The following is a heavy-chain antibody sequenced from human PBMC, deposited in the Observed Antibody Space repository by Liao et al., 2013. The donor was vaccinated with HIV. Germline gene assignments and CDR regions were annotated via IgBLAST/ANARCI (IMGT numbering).Heavy chain of an antibody. J-gene: IGHJ5*02. CDR2: IYSSGST. CDR1: GGSLSSGGYY. V-gene: IGHV4-61*02. CDR3: ARDVVNWFDP. D-gene: IGHD2-15*01. Sequence: QVQLQESGPGLVKPSQTLSLTCTVSGGSLSSGGYYWSWIRQPAGKGLEWIGRIYSSGSTNYNPSLKSRVTISLDTSKHQFSLRLSSVTATDTAVYYCARDVVNWFDPWGQGTLVTVS.